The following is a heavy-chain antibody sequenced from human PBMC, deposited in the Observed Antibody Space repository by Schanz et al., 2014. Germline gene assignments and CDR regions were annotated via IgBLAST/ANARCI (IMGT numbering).Heavy chain of an antibody. Sequence: EVQLAESGGGLVQPGGSLRLSCAASGFTFSSYSMNWVRQAPGKGLEWVSYISSASSTINYADSVKGRFTISRDNAKRSLFLQMNSLRVEDTAVYYCVRVSFADPRLYRGMDRDIDYWGQGTLVTVSS. CDR2: ISSASSTI. CDR1: GFTFSSYS. J-gene: IGHJ4*02. V-gene: IGHV3-48*04. CDR3: VRVSFADPRLYRGMDRDIDY. D-gene: IGHD5-18*01.